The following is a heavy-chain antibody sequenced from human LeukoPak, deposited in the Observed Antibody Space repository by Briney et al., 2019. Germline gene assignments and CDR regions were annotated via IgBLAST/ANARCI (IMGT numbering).Heavy chain of an antibody. D-gene: IGHD5-24*01. CDR3: ARDRLQLQS. CDR1: GGSISNYY. V-gene: IGHV4-59*01. CDR2: IYYTGNT. J-gene: IGHJ5*02. Sequence: PSETLSLTCTVSGGSISNYYWNWIRQPPGKGLEWIGYIYYTGNTNYNPSPKSRVTISVDTSKNQFSLKLSSVTAADTAVYYCARDRLQLQSWGQGTLVTVSS.